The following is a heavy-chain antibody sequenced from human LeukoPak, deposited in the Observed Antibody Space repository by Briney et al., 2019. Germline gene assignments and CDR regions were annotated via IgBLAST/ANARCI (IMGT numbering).Heavy chain of an antibody. CDR1: GYTFTSYF. CDR3: ARDQYPTVTCLLDYSYYGMDV. CDR2: ISAYNGNT. V-gene: IGHV1-18*01. J-gene: IGHJ6*02. D-gene: IGHD4-17*01. Sequence: ASVKVSCKASGYTFTSYFSSWVRQAPGQGLEWMGWISAYNGNTNYAQKLQGRVTMTTDTSTSTAYMELRSLRSDDTAVYYCARDQYPTVTCLLDYSYYGMDVWGQGTTVTVSS.